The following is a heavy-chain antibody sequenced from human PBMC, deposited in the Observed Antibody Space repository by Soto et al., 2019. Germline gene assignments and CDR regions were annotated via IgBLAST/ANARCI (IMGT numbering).Heavy chain of an antibody. Sequence: QVQLVQPWAEVKKPGSSVKVSCKASGGTFSSYTIRWVRQAPGQGLEWMGRIIPILGIANYAQKFQGRVTITADKSTSTAYIELSSLRSEDTAVYYCARYRGDTHDYWGQGTLVTVCS. J-gene: IGHJ4*02. V-gene: IGHV1-69*02. CDR1: GGTFSSYT. CDR2: IIPILGIA. D-gene: IGHD3-10*01. CDR3: ARYRGDTHDY.